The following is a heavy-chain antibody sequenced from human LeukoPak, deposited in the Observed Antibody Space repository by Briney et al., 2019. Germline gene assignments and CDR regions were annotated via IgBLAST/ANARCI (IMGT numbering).Heavy chain of an antibody. V-gene: IGHV3-9*01. J-gene: IGHJ4*02. Sequence: GGSLRLSCAASGFTFDDYAMHWVRQAPGKGLEWVSGISWNSGSIGYADSVKGRFTISRDNAKNSLYLQMNSLRAEDTAFYYCAKDYYGMGSYYAAFDYWGQGTLVTVSS. CDR1: GFTFDDYA. D-gene: IGHD3-10*01. CDR2: ISWNSGSI. CDR3: AKDYYGMGSYYAAFDY.